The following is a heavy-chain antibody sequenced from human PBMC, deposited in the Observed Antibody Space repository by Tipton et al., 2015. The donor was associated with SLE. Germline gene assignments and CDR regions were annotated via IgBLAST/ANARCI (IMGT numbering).Heavy chain of an antibody. V-gene: IGHV3-30*02. D-gene: IGHD3-16*01. CDR3: AGGTGAYFDH. CDR2: IRADGSNK. Sequence: SLRLSCEASGFTFSNYAMHWVRQAPGKGLEWVAFIRADGSNKDYADSVKGRFTISRDNSKNTLYLQMNRLGVEDTAVYYCAGGTGAYFDHWGQGTLVTVSS. CDR1: GFTFSNYA. J-gene: IGHJ4*02.